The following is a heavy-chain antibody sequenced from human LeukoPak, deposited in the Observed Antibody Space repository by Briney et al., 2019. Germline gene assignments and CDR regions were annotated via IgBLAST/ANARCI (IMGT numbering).Heavy chain of an antibody. CDR1: GGSFSGYY. J-gene: IGHJ5*02. CDR2: VNHSGST. Sequence: PSQTLSLTCAVYGGSFSGYYWSWIRQPPGKGREWIGDVNHSGSTNYNPSLKSRATISVDTSKNQFSLKLSSVTAADTAVYHCARVLSIVVVPGATFWFDPWGQGTLVTVSS. V-gene: IGHV4-34*01. D-gene: IGHD2-2*01. CDR3: ARVLSIVVVPGATFWFDP.